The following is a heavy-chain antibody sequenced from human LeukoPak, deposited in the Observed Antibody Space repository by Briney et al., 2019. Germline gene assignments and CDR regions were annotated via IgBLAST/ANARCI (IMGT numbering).Heavy chain of an antibody. CDR2: ISGSGGST. J-gene: IGHJ5*02. Sequence: GGSLRLSCAASGFTFSSYAMSWVRQAPGKGLEWVSAISGSGGSTYYAGSVKGRFTISRDNSKNTLYLQMNSLRAEDTAVYYCAKKVLGSRKRNWFDPWGQGTLVTVSS. CDR1: GFTFSSYA. D-gene: IGHD6-13*01. V-gene: IGHV3-23*01. CDR3: AKKVLGSRKRNWFDP.